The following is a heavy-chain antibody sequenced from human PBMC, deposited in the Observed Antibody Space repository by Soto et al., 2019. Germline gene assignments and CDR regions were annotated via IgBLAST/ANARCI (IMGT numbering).Heavy chain of an antibody. J-gene: IGHJ4*02. CDR1: GGSFSGYY. V-gene: IGHV4-34*01. D-gene: IGHD3-22*01. CDR2: INHSGST. Sequence: SETLSLTCAVYGGSFSGYYWSWIRQPPGKGLEWIGEINHSGSTNYNPSLKSRVTISVDTSKNQFSLKLSSVTAADTAVYYCARGKGGYYDSSGYYPRYFDYWGQGTLVTVSS. CDR3: ARGKGGYYDSSGYYPRYFDY.